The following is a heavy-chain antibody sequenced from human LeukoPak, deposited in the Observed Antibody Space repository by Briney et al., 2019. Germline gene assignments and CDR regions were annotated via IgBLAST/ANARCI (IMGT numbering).Heavy chain of an antibody. Sequence: AGGSLRLSCAASGFTFTNYWMSWVRQAPGKGLEWVAVIWYDGSNKYYADSVKGRFTISRDNSKNTLYLQMNSLRAEDTAVYYCASLYCSSTSCPQGIDYWGQGTLVTVSS. CDR1: GFTFTNYW. J-gene: IGHJ4*02. CDR2: IWYDGSNK. V-gene: IGHV3-33*08. D-gene: IGHD2-2*01. CDR3: ASLYCSSTSCPQGIDY.